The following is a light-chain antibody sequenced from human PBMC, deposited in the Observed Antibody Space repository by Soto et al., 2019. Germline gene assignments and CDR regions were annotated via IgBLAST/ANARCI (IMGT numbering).Light chain of an antibody. CDR1: QSVSSN. CDR2: GAS. Sequence: EIELTQSPATLSVSPGERATLSCRASQSVSSNLAWYQQKPGQAPRLLIYGASTRATGIPARFSGSGSGTEVHVTIRGLLSEDSAVYFSQQITSWPSMYTFGQGTTVAIK. V-gene: IGKV3-15*01. CDR3: QQITSWPSMYT. J-gene: IGKJ2*01.